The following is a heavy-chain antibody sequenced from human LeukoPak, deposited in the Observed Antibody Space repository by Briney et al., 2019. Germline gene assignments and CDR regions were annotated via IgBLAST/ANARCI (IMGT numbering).Heavy chain of an antibody. CDR1: GFTFRSYW. CDR3: ARHAKGDGYNKYYFDY. Sequence: GGSLRLSCAASGFTFRSYWMTWVRVRQAPGKGLEWVANIKQDGSETYYVDSVKGRFTISRDNAKNSLYLQMNSLRAEDTAVYYCARHAKGDGYNKYYFDYWGQGTLVTVSS. CDR2: IKQDGSET. D-gene: IGHD5-24*01. V-gene: IGHV3-7*01. J-gene: IGHJ4*02.